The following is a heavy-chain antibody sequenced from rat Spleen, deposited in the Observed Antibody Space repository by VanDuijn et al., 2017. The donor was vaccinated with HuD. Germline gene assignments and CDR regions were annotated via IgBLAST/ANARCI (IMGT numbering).Heavy chain of an antibody. Sequence: EVHVVESGGGIVQPGGAMKLSCAASGFTFSNYDMVWVRQAPTKGLKWVASISYDGSTPYYRDSVKGRFTISRDNAKSTLYLQMDSLRSEDTATYYCTRGYYFDYWGQGVMVTVSS. V-gene: IGHV5-7*01. CDR2: ISYDGSTP. J-gene: IGHJ2*01. CDR1: GFTFSNYD. CDR3: TRGYYFDY.